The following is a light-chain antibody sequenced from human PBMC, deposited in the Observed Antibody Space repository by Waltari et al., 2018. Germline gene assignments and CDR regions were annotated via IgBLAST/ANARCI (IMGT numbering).Light chain of an antibody. V-gene: IGLV3-21*04. Sequence: SYVLTQPPSVSVAPGKTATITCGGNNFATTSGHWYQQKPGQAPVLVIYYDSDRPSGIPERFSGSNSGNTATLTISRVEAGDEADYYCQVWDTNYDQGVFGGGTKLTVL. CDR3: QVWDTNYDQGV. J-gene: IGLJ3*02. CDR2: YDS. CDR1: NFATTS.